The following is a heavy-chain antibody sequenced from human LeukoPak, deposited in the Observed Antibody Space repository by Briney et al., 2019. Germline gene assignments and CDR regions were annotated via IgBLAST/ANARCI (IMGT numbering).Heavy chain of an antibody. CDR1: GFTFSSYS. J-gene: IGHJ4*02. D-gene: IGHD6-19*01. CDR2: ISSSSSYI. Sequence: GGSLRLSCAASGFTFSSYSMNWVRQAPGKGLEWVSSISSSSSYIYYADSVKGRFTISRDNAKNSLYLQMNSLRAEDTAVYYCAKVAVAGTGRSYWGQGTLVTVSS. V-gene: IGHV3-21*04. CDR3: AKVAVAGTGRSY.